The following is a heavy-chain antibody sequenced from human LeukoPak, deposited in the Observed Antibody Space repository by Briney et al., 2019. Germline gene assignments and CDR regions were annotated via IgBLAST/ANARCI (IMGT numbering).Heavy chain of an antibody. CDR1: GGSFSGYY. J-gene: IGHJ4*02. CDR3: ARDKFCSDTGSCNIGLFDF. D-gene: IGHD2-15*01. CDR2: INHRGSS. V-gene: IGHV4-34*01. Sequence: SETLSLTCGVFGGSFSGYYWTWLRQPPGKGVEWIGRINHRGSSHYNPSLRSRVTISVDTSKTQFSLKLTSVTAADTAVCYCARDKFCSDTGSCNIGLFDFWGQGALVTVSS.